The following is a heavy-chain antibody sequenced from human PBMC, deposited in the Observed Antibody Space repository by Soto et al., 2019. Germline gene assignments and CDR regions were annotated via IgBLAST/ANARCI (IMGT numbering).Heavy chain of an antibody. CDR1: GGSVCSGGYY. J-gene: IGHJ4*02. V-gene: IGHV4-31*03. Sequence: SETLSLTCTVSGGSVCSGGYYWSWIRQHPGKGLEWIGYIYYSGSTYYNPSLKSRVTISVDTSKNQFSLKLSSVTAADTAVYYCAREALGCSGGSCSYWGQGTLVTVSS. CDR2: IYYSGST. D-gene: IGHD2-15*01. CDR3: AREALGCSGGSCSY.